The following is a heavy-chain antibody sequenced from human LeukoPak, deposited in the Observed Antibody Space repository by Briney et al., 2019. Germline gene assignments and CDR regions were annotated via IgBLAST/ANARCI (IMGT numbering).Heavy chain of an antibody. D-gene: IGHD6-19*01. CDR1: GGTFSSYA. CDR2: IIPIFGTA. V-gene: IGHV1-69*13. Sequence: ASVKVSCKASGGTFSSYAISWVRQAPGQGLEWMGGIIPIFGTANYAQKFQGRVTITADESTSTAYMELSSLGSEDTAVYYCAIEDPGIAVAGRDPYYYYGMDVWGQGTTVTVSS. CDR3: AIEDPGIAVAGRDPYYYYGMDV. J-gene: IGHJ6*02.